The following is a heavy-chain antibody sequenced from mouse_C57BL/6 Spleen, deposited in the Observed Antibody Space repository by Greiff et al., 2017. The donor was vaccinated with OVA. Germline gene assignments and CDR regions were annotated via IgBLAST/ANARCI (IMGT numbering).Heavy chain of an antibody. CDR3: AIYYGSSYRGYFDY. CDR2: ISYDGSN. CDR1: GYSITSGYY. J-gene: IGHJ2*01. V-gene: IGHV3-6*01. D-gene: IGHD1-1*01. Sequence: EVKLQESGPGLVKPSQSLSLTCSVTGYSITSGYYWNWIRQFPGNKLEWMGYISYDGSNNYNPSLKNRISITRDTSKNQFFLKLNSVTTEDTATYYCAIYYGSSYRGYFDYWGQGTTLTVSS.